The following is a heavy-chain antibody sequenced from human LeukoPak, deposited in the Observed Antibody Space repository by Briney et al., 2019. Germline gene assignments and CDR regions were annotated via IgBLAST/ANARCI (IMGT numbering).Heavy chain of an antibody. D-gene: IGHD3-22*01. CDR3: TRRPDYYDSSGCYYFWFDP. V-gene: IGHV3-73*01. CDR2: IRSKANSYAT. J-gene: IGHJ5*02. Sequence: PGGSLRLSCAASGFTFSGSAMHWVRQASGKGLEWVGRIRSKANSYATAYAASVKGRFTISRDDSKNTAYLQMNSLKTEDTAVYYCTRRPDYYDSSGCYYFWFDPWGQGTLVTVSS. CDR1: GFTFSGSA.